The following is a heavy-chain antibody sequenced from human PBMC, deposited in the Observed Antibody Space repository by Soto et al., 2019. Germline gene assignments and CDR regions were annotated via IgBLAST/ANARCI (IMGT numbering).Heavy chain of an antibody. V-gene: IGHV3-9*01. CDR2: FSWNSGSI. D-gene: IGHD3-16*02. CDR1: GFVFQDYA. Sequence: HLGGSLRLSCTGSGFVFQDYAMHWVRQAPGKGLEWVSGFSWNSGSIGYAESVKGRFTISRDNAKKSVYLQINDLRPEDTAVYFCAKGSGGRYLQHLDQWGQGTLVTVS. J-gene: IGHJ4*02. CDR3: AKGSGGRYLQHLDQ.